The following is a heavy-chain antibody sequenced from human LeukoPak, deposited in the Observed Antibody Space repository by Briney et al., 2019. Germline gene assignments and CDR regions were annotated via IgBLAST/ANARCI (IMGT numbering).Heavy chain of an antibody. Sequence: GESLKISCKGSGYSFTSYWIGWVRQMPGKGLEWMGIIYPGDSDTRYSPSFQGQVTIPADQSISTAYLQWSSLKASDTAMYYCARAITGFLARRDYFDYWGQGTLVTVSS. J-gene: IGHJ4*02. CDR1: GYSFTSYW. V-gene: IGHV5-51*01. CDR2: IYPGDSDT. CDR3: ARAITGFLARRDYFDY. D-gene: IGHD3-16*01.